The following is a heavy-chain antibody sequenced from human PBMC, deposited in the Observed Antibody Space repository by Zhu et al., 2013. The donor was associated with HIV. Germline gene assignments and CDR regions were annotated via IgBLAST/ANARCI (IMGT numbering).Heavy chain of an antibody. J-gene: IGHJ4*02. CDR1: GGTFSSYA. CDR2: INAGNGNT. D-gene: IGHD1-26*01. CDR3: AREGVGATTWDYFDY. V-gene: IGHV1-3*01. Sequence: QVQLVQSGAEVKKPGSSVKVSCKASGGTFSSYAISWVRQAPGQGLEWMGWINAGNGNTKYSQKFQGRVTITRDTSASTAYMELSSLRSEDTAVYYCAREGVGATTWDYFDYWGQGTLVTVSS.